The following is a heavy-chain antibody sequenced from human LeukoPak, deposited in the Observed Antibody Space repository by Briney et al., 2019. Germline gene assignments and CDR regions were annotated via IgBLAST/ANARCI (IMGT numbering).Heavy chain of an antibody. J-gene: IGHJ4*02. CDR3: ASGSSYDSSGRGFDY. Sequence: ASVKVSCKASGYTFTGYYMHWVRQAPGQGLEWMGWINPNSGGTNYAQKFQGRVTMTRDTSISTAYMELSRLRFDDTAVYHCASGSSYDSSGRGFDYWGQGTLVTVSS. CDR1: GYTFTGYY. V-gene: IGHV1-2*02. D-gene: IGHD3-22*01. CDR2: INPNSGGT.